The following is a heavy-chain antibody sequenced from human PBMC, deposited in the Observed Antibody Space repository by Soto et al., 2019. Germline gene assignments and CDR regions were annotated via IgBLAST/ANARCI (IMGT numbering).Heavy chain of an antibody. Sequence: PGGSLRLSCAASGFTFSSYSTNWVRQAPGKGLEWVSYISSSSSTIYYADSVKGRFTISRDNAKNSLYLQMNSLRAEDTAVYYCARDVTVAVDAFDIWGQGTMVTVSS. CDR3: ARDVTVAVDAFDI. CDR2: ISSSSSTI. CDR1: GFTFSSYS. D-gene: IGHD6-19*01. J-gene: IGHJ3*02. V-gene: IGHV3-48*01.